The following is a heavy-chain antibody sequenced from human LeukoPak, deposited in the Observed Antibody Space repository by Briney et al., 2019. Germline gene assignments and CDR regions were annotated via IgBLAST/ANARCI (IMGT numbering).Heavy chain of an antibody. CDR2: ISYDGSKK. Sequence: PRRSRRPARVVAGFTLSINHGGRHAPGKGLEWGAVISYDGSKKYYADSVKGRFTISRDSSKNTLSLQMNSLRAEDTAVYYCAKEYDRVHDAFDIWGQGTMVTVSS. CDR1: GFTLSIN. J-gene: IGHJ3*02. D-gene: IGHD3-9*01. CDR3: AKEYDRVHDAFDI. V-gene: IGHV3-30*18.